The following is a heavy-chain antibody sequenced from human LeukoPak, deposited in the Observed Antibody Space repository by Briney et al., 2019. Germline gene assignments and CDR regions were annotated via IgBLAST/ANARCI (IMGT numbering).Heavy chain of an antibody. CDR2: ISGSGDIT. J-gene: IGHJ4*02. D-gene: IGHD6-6*01. CDR3: AKDRGYSSSSQGFDY. Sequence: GGSLRLSCAASGFTFRSYAMSWVRQAPGKGLEWVSAISGSGDITYYADSVKGRFTISRDNSKNTLYLQMNSLRAEDTAVYYCAKDRGYSSSSQGFDYWGQGTLVTVSS. CDR1: GFTFRSYA. V-gene: IGHV3-23*01.